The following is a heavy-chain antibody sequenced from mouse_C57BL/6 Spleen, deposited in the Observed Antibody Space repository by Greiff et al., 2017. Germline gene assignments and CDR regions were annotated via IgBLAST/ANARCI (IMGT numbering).Heavy chain of an antibody. CDR3: ARSVIYYGKERGNYAMDY. D-gene: IGHD2-1*01. CDR1: GYSFTDYN. J-gene: IGHJ4*01. CDR2: INPNYGTT. Sequence: VQLKQSGPELVKPGASVKISCKASGYSFTDYNMNWVKQSNGKSLEWIGVINPNYGTTSYNQKFKGKATLTVDQSSSTAYMQLNSLTSEDSAVYYCARSVIYYGKERGNYAMDYWGQGTSVTVSS. V-gene: IGHV1-39*01.